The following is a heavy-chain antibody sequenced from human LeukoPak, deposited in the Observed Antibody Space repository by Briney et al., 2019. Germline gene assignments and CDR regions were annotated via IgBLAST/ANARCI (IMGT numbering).Heavy chain of an antibody. J-gene: IGHJ2*01. CDR1: GYXFTGYL. D-gene: IGHD4-23*01. Sequence: ASVKVSCKASGYXFTGYLMHWVRQAPGQGLEWMGWISPNSGDTKYAQNFQGRVTMTRDTSISTAYMEVSRLRSDDTAVYYCVRGLTTVATWLYLWGRGTLVTVSS. V-gene: IGHV1-2*02. CDR2: ISPNSGDT. CDR3: VRGLTTVATWLYL.